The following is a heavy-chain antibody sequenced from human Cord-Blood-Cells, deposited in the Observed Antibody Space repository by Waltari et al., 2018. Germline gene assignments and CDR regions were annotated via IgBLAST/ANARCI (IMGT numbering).Heavy chain of an antibody. J-gene: IGHJ4*02. CDR2: ISYDGSNK. CDR1: GFTFSSYA. Sequence: QVQLVESGGGVVQPGRSLRLSCAASGFTFSSYAMPWVRQARGKGLEWVAVISYDGSNKYYAGSVKGRFTISRDNSKNTLYLQMNSLRAEDTAVYYCARGIPTAAGIDYWGQGTLVTVSS. V-gene: IGHV3-30*04. D-gene: IGHD6-13*01. CDR3: ARGIPTAAGIDY.